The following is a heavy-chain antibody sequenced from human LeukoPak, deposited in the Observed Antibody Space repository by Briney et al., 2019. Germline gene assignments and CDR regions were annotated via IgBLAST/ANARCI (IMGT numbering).Heavy chain of an antibody. Sequence: SETLSLTCAVYGGSFSGYYWSWIRQPPGKGLKWIGEINHSGSTNYNPSLKSRVTISVDTSKNQFSLKLSSVTAADTAVYYCARGDYYYDSSQYFDYWGQGTLVTVSS. J-gene: IGHJ4*02. CDR2: INHSGST. D-gene: IGHD3-22*01. V-gene: IGHV4-34*01. CDR1: GGSFSGYY. CDR3: ARGDYYYDSSQYFDY.